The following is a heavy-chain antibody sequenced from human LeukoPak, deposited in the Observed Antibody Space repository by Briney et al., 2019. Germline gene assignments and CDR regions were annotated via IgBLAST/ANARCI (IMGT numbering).Heavy chain of an antibody. CDR2: INPDGSEN. V-gene: IGHV3-7*03. CDR3: VKSLGQPDIES. CDR1: GIAFSSYW. J-gene: IGHJ4*02. D-gene: IGHD2-15*01. Sequence: GGSLRLSGAASGIAFSSYWRTWVRQGPAKGPEWVANINPDGSENYYVDSVNGRFTSHRDNIKNLVYLQMHSLRDEDKAIHYCVKSLGQPDIESWGQGTQVPVSS.